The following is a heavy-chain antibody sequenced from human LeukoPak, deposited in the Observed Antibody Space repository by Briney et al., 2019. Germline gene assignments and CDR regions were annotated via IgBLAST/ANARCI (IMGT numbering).Heavy chain of an antibody. J-gene: IGHJ5*02. D-gene: IGHD4-17*01. CDR3: ARGASGVYTVTTSWFDP. CDR1: GYTFTGYY. Sequence: GASVKVSCKASGYTFTGYYMHWVRQAPGQGLEWMGWINPNSGGTNYAQKFQGRVTMTRDTSNSTAYMELSRLRSDDTAVYYCARGASGVYTVTTSWFDPWGQGTLVTVSS. V-gene: IGHV1-2*02. CDR2: INPNSGGT.